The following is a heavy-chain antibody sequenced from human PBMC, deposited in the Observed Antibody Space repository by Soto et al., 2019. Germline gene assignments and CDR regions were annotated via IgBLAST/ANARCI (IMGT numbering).Heavy chain of an antibody. V-gene: IGHV1-3*01. CDR3: AREFYGDYVGYYYYYMDV. CDR2: INAGNGNT. Sequence: GASVKVSCKASGFTFTSYAVHWVRQAPGQRLEWMGWINAGNGNTKYSQKFQGRVTITRDTSASTAYMELSSLRSEDTAVYYCAREFYGDYVGYYYYYMDVWGKGTTVTVSS. J-gene: IGHJ6*03. CDR1: GFTFTSYA. D-gene: IGHD4-17*01.